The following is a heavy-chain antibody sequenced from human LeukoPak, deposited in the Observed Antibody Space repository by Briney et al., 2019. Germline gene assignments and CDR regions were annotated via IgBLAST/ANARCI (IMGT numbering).Heavy chain of an antibody. CDR3: ARDRYCSSTSCYDDY. V-gene: IGHV3-30-3*01. J-gene: IGHJ4*02. Sequence: GGSLRLSCAASGFTFSSYAMHWVRQAPGKGLEWVAVISYDGSNKYYADSVKGRFTISRGNSKNTLYLQMNSLRAEDTAVCYCARDRYCSSTSCYDDYWGQGTLVTVSS. D-gene: IGHD2-2*01. CDR1: GFTFSSYA. CDR2: ISYDGSNK.